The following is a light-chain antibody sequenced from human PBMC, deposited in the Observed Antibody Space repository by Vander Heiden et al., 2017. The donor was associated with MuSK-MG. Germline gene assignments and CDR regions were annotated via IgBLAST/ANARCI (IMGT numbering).Light chain of an antibody. Sequence: EVVMTQSPATLSVSPGERATLSCRASQSVSSNLAWYQQKPGQAPRLLIYGASIRATGIPARFSNSGSGTEFTLTISSLQSEDFAVYYCQQDDHWPRTFGQGTKVEIK. CDR3: QQDDHWPRT. CDR1: QSVSSN. V-gene: IGKV3-15*01. CDR2: GAS. J-gene: IGKJ1*01.